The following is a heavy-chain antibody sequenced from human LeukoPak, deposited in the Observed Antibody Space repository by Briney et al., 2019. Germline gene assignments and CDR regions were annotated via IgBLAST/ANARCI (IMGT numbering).Heavy chain of an antibody. CDR1: GYTFTSYG. D-gene: IGHD2-8*01. V-gene: IGHV1-18*01. CDR2: ISAYNGNT. Sequence: ASVKVSCKASGYTFTSYGISWVRQAPGQGLEWMGWISAYNGNTNYAQKLQGRVTMTTDTSTSTAYMELSSLRPEDTAVYYCAAFVILYSGVHYYFDYWGQGTLVTVSS. J-gene: IGHJ4*02. CDR3: AAFVILYSGVHYYFDY.